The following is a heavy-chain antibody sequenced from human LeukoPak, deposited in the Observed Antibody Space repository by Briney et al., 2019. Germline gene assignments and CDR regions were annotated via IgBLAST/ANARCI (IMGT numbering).Heavy chain of an antibody. CDR3: ARDLSYDILTGYYQGNYYFDY. V-gene: IGHV3-7*01. Sequence: GGSLRLSCAASGFTVSSNYMSWVRQAPGKGLEWVANIKQDGSEKYYVDSVKGRFTISRDNAKNSLYLQMNSLRAEDTAVYYCARDLSYDILTGYYQGNYYFDYRGQGTLVTVSS. D-gene: IGHD3-9*01. CDR2: IKQDGSEK. J-gene: IGHJ4*02. CDR1: GFTVSSNY.